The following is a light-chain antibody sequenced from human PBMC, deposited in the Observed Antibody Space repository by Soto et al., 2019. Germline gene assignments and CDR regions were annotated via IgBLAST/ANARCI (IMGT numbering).Light chain of an antibody. CDR2: GAS. Sequence: EIVLTQSPATLSLSPGERATLSCRASQSVSSSYLAWYQQKPGQAPRLLIYGASSRATGIPDRFSGSGSGTDFTLTISRLEPEDFAVYYCQQYGSSLTWTFGQGTKVELK. CDR1: QSVSSSY. CDR3: QQYGSSLTWT. V-gene: IGKV3-20*01. J-gene: IGKJ1*01.